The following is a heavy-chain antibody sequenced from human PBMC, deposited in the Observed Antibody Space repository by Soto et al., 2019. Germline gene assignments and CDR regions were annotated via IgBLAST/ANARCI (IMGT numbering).Heavy chain of an antibody. CDR3: AKGIEQWLSNWFDP. CDR2: ISWNSNSI. D-gene: IGHD6-19*01. V-gene: IGHV3-9*01. Sequence: EVQLVESVGGLAQPGRSLRLSCEASGFTFESYAMHWIRQAPGKGLEWVSGISWNSNSIGYADSVKGRFTISRDNAKNSLYLQMNSLRVEDTAFYYCAKGIEQWLSNWFDPWGQGTLVTVSS. J-gene: IGHJ5*02. CDR1: GFTFESYA.